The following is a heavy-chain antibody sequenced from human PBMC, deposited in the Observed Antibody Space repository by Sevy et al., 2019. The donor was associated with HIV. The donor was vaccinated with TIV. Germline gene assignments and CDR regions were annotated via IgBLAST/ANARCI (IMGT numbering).Heavy chain of an antibody. CDR1: GFTFSSYA. CDR3: AKGGRPVAGRAEYFQH. Sequence: GGSLRLSCAASGFTFSSYAMSWVRQAPGKGLEWVSAISGSGGSTYYADSVKGRFTISRDNSKNTLYLQMNSLRAEDTAVYYCAKGGRPVAGRAEYFQHWGQGTLVTVSS. D-gene: IGHD6-19*01. CDR2: ISGSGGST. V-gene: IGHV3-23*01. J-gene: IGHJ1*01.